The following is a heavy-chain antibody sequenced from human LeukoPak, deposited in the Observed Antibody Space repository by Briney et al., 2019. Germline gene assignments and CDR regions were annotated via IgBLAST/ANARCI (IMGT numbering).Heavy chain of an antibody. CDR1: GDSISTSTYY. CDR3: VRHVYNIGWIYYFDD. V-gene: IGHV4-39*01. Sequence: SETLSLTCTVSGDSISTSTYYWGWIRQPPGKGLEWIGSFYYSGSTYYNPSLESRVTISVDTSKNQFSLKLSSVTAADTALYYCVRHVYNIGWIYYFDDWGQGTLVTVSS. CDR2: FYYSGST. D-gene: IGHD6-19*01. J-gene: IGHJ4*02.